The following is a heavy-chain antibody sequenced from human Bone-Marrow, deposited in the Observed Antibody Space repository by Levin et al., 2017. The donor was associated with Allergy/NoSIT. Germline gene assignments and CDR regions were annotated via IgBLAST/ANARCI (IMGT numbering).Heavy chain of an antibody. J-gene: IGHJ5*02. CDR3: ARGAVGDLLGLGSRSSRFDP. CDR1: GGSISGYF. D-gene: IGHD3-10*01. CDR2: IYQTGST. Sequence: SETLSLTCTVSGGSISGYFWNWFRQPPGKGLEWIGYIYQTGSTYSNPSLESRLTISVDTSKNQFPLTLHSVTAADTAIYYCARGAVGDLLGLGSRSSRFDPWGQGTRVTVSS. V-gene: IGHV4-59*13.